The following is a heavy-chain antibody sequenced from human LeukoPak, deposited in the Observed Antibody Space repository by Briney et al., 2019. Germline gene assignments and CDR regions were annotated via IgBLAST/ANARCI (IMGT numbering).Heavy chain of an antibody. CDR3: AKSGYSSGWYGPADFDY. V-gene: IGHV3-33*06. Sequence: GGSLRLSCAASGFTFSSYGMHWVRQAPGKGLEWVAVVWYDGSNRYYADSVKGRFTISRDNSKNTLYLQMNSPRVEDTAVYYCAKSGYSSGWYGPADFDYWGQGTLVTVSS. CDR2: VWYDGSNR. D-gene: IGHD6-19*01. J-gene: IGHJ4*02. CDR1: GFTFSSYG.